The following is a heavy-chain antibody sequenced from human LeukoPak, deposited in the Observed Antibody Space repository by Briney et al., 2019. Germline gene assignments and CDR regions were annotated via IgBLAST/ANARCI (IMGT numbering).Heavy chain of an antibody. J-gene: IGHJ3*02. V-gene: IGHV4-4*07. CDR2: VYTSGST. Sequence: SETLSLTCTVSGGSISSYYWSWIRQPAGKGLEWIGRVYTSGSTNYNPSFKSRLTMSVDTSKNQFSLKLSSVTAADTAVYYCASESSGYSPDAFDIWGQGTMVTVSS. CDR3: ASESSGYSPDAFDI. D-gene: IGHD3-22*01. CDR1: GGSISSYY.